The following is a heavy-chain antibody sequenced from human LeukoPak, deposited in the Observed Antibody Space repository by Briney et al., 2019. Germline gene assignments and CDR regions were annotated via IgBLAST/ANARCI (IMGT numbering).Heavy chain of an antibody. D-gene: IGHD3-10*01. V-gene: IGHV4-61*02. J-gene: IGHJ4*02. CDR1: GGSISSTGYY. Sequence: PSETLSLTCTLSGGSISSTGYYWNWIRQPAGKGLEWIGLIYTSGTTKYNPSLKSRGTISVDTSKNQFSLKLSSVTAADTAMYYCASDFGHWGQGTLVIVSS. CDR2: IYTSGTT. CDR3: ASDFGH.